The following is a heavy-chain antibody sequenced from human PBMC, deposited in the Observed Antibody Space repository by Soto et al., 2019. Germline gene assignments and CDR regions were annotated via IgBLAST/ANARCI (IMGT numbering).Heavy chain of an antibody. J-gene: IGHJ4*02. CDR2: ISGSGAST. CDR3: AKARGSSTPAPGSY. D-gene: IGHD2-2*01. CDR1: GFTFSSYA. Sequence: GGSLRLSCAASGFTFSSYAMSWVRQAPGKGLEWVSAISGSGASTYYADSVKGRFTISRDNSKNTLYLQMNSLRADDTAVYYCAKARGSSTPAPGSYWGQGTLVTVSS. V-gene: IGHV3-23*01.